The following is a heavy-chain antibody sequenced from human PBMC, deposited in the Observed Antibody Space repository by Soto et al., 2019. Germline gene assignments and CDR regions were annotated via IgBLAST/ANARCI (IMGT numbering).Heavy chain of an antibody. CDR3: ARDGYCSGGSCPNWFDP. D-gene: IGHD2-15*01. Sequence: GASVKVSCKASGGTFSSYAISWVRQAPGQGLEWMGGIIPIFGTANYAQKFQGRVTITADESTSTAYMELSSLRSEDTAVYYCARDGYCSGGSCPNWFDPWGQGTLVTVSP. J-gene: IGHJ5*02. CDR2: IIPIFGTA. V-gene: IGHV1-69*13. CDR1: GGTFSSYA.